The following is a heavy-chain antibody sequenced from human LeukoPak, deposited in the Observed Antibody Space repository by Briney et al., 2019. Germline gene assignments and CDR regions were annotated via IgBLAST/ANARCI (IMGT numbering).Heavy chain of an antibody. V-gene: IGHV3-23*01. Sequence: PGGSLRLSCAASGFTFSSYSMNWVRQAPGKGLEWVSAISGSGGSTYYADSVKGRFTISRDNSKNTLYLQMNSLRAEDTAVYYCAKSGYFDWSPDAFDIWGQGTMVTVSS. J-gene: IGHJ3*02. CDR2: ISGSGGST. CDR1: GFTFSSYS. CDR3: AKSGYFDWSPDAFDI. D-gene: IGHD3-9*01.